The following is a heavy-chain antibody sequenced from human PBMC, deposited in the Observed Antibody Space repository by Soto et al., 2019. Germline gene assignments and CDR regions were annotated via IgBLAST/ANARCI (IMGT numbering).Heavy chain of an antibody. D-gene: IGHD6-19*01. CDR2: ISGSGDST. CDR3: ARRSSGWYVDY. CDR1: GFSFSSYA. J-gene: IGHJ4*02. Sequence: EVQLLESGGGLVQPGGSLRLSCAASGFSFSSYAMNWVRQAPVKGLEWVSVISGSGDSTYYADSVKGRFTISRDNSKNTLYLQMISLRAEDTAVYYCARRSSGWYVDYWGQGTLVIVSS. V-gene: IGHV3-23*01.